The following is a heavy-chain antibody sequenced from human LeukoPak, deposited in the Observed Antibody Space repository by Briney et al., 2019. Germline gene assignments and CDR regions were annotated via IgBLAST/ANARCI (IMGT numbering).Heavy chain of an antibody. CDR1: GYTFTSYY. V-gene: IGHV1-46*01. CDR2: INPSGGST. D-gene: IGHD6-19*01. J-gene: IGHJ4*02. Sequence: ASVKVSCKASGYTFTSYYIHWVRQAPGQGLEWMGIINPSGGSTSYAQKFKGRVTMTRDTSTSIVYMELSSLRSEDTAVYYCAREGTAVTGSFDNWGQGTLSPSPQ. CDR3: AREGTAVTGSFDN.